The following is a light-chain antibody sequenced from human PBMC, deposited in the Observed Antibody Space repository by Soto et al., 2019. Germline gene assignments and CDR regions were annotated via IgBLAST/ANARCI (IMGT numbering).Light chain of an antibody. V-gene: IGKV3-11*01. J-gene: IGKJ3*01. CDR1: QSVSSY. CDR3: QQRSNWPPGLFT. CDR2: DAS. Sequence: EIVLTQSPATLSLSPGERATLSCRASQSVSSYLAWYQQKPGQAPRLLIYDASNRATGIPARFSGSGSGTDFTLTISSLEPEAFAVYYCQQRSNWPPGLFTFGPGTKVDIK.